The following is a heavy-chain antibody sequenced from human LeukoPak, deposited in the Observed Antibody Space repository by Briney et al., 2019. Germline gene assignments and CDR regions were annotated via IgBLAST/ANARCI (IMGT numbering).Heavy chain of an antibody. Sequence: PGGSLRLSCAASGFTVSNKYMSWVRQAPGKGLEWVANIKQDGSEKYFLDSVKGRFTISRDNAKNSVHLQMNSLRGEDTAVYYCARPAGRGHYNWFDPWGQGTLVTVSS. V-gene: IGHV3-7*04. CDR3: ARPAGRGHYNWFDP. CDR1: GFTVSNKY. D-gene: IGHD3-10*01. CDR2: IKQDGSEK. J-gene: IGHJ5*02.